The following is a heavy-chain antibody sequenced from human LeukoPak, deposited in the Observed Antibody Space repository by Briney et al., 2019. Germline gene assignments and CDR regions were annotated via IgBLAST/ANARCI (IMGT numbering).Heavy chain of an antibody. CDR3: ARGVLRGYCSSTSCYTPLDY. D-gene: IGHD2-2*02. J-gene: IGHJ4*02. V-gene: IGHV3-21*01. CDR1: GFTFSSYS. CDR2: ISSSSSYI. Sequence: PGGSLRLSCAASGFTFSSYSMNWVRQAPGKGLEWVSSISSSSSYIYYADSVKGRFTISRDNAKNSLYLQMNSLRAEDTAVYYCARGVLRGYCSSTSCYTPLDYWGQGTLVTVSS.